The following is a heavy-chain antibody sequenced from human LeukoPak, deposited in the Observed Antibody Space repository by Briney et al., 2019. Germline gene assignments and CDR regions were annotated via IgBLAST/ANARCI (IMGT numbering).Heavy chain of an antibody. J-gene: IGHJ4*02. CDR1: GGSISNY. CDR2: FYYSGST. CDR3: AGYAGAYYYDSSGLFDY. V-gene: IGHV4-59*01. Sequence: PPETLSLTCTVSGGSISNYWSWIRQPPGKGLEWSGYFYYSGSTNYNPSLKSRVTISVDTSKNQFSLKLSSVSAADTAVYYCAGYAGAYYYDSSGLFDYWGQGTLVTVSS. D-gene: IGHD3-22*01.